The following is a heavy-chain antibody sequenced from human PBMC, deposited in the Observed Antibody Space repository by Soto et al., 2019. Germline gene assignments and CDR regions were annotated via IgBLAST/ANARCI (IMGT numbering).Heavy chain of an antibody. D-gene: IGHD6-19*01. CDR1: GFTFSSYA. Sequence: GGSLRLSCAASGFTFSSYAMHWVRQAPGKGLEWVAVISYDGSNKYYADSVKGRFTISRDNSKNTLYLQMNSLRAEDTAVYYCAGGRRPGIAVAAETWGQGTTVTVSS. J-gene: IGHJ6*02. V-gene: IGHV3-30-3*01. CDR3: AGGRRPGIAVAAET. CDR2: ISYDGSNK.